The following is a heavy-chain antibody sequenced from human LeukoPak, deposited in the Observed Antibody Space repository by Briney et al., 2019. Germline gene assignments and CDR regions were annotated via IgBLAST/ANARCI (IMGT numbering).Heavy chain of an antibody. V-gene: IGHV3-66*02. J-gene: IGHJ4*02. Sequence: GGFLRLSCAASGFTVSSNYMSWVRQAPGKGLEWVSDIYSGGCTYYADSVKGRFTISRDNSKNTLYLQMNSLRAEDTAVYYCARHASLGGGCYSFWGQGTLVTVSS. CDR2: IYSGGCT. CDR1: GFTVSSNY. D-gene: IGHD2-15*01. CDR3: ARHASLGGGCYSF.